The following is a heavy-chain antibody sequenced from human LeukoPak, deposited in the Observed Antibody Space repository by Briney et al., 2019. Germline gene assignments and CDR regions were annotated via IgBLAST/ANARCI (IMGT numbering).Heavy chain of an antibody. CDR2: IYYSGSA. V-gene: IGHV4-61*01. D-gene: IGHD6-13*01. Sequence: SETLSLTCTVSGGSVSSGSYYWSWIRQPPGKGLEWIGYIYYSGSAKYNPSLKSRVTISVDTSKNQYSLKLTSVTAADTAVYYCARGSTWSDYWGQGTLVTVSS. J-gene: IGHJ4*02. CDR1: GGSVSSGSYY. CDR3: ARGSTWSDY.